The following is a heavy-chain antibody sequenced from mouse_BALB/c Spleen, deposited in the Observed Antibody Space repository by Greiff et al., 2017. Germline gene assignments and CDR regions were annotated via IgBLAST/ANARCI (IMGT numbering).Heavy chain of an antibody. D-gene: IGHD2-1*01. V-gene: IGHV5-12-2*01. CDR2: ISNGGGST. CDR3: AKTGGNYEDYAMDY. Sequence: EVKLMESGGGLVQPGGSLKLSCAASGFTFSSYTMSWVRQTPEKRLEWVAYISNGGGSTYYPDTVKRRFTISRDTTKNTLYLQMSNLKSEDTAMYYCAKTGGNYEDYAMDYWGQGTSVTVSS. J-gene: IGHJ4*01. CDR1: GFTFSSYT.